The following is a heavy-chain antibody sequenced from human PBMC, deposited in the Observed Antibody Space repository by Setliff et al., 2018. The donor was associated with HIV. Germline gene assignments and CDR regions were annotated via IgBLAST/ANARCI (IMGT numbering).Heavy chain of an antibody. Sequence: PSETLSLTCTVSGGSISDSHWTWIRQPPGKGLEWIGEINHSGSTNYNPSFKRRLTISVDTSKNQFSLKLSSVTAADTAVYYCARGLMGATTNGFFDSWGEGTLVTVSS. J-gene: IGHJ4*02. D-gene: IGHD1-26*01. CDR1: GGSISDSH. V-gene: IGHV4-34*01. CDR3: ARGLMGATTNGFFDS. CDR2: INHSGST.